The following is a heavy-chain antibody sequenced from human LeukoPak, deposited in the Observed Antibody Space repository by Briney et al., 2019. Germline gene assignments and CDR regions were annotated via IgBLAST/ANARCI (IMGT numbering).Heavy chain of an antibody. V-gene: IGHV3-30*02. Sequence: GGSLRLSCAASGFTFSSYGMHWVRQAPGKGLEWVAFIRYDGSNKYYADSVKGRFTISRDNSKNTLYLQMNSLRAEDTAVYYCARGLSNSYGPPEGDYWGQGTLVTVSS. CDR3: ARGLSNSYGPPEGDY. D-gene: IGHD5-18*01. J-gene: IGHJ4*02. CDR2: IRYDGSNK. CDR1: GFTFSSYG.